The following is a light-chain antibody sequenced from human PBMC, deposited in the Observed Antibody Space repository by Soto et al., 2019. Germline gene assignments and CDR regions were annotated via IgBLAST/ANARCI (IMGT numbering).Light chain of an antibody. J-gene: IGKJ4*01. CDR1: QGIGSW. Sequence: DIQMTQSPSSVSAPVGDRVTITCRATQGIGSWLAWYQQKPGKAPNLLIYDASRLNSGVPSRFSGSGSGTALSLTISSLQPGEFATYYCEHANSVPRAFGGGTEVEI. V-gene: IGKV1-12*01. CDR2: DAS. CDR3: EHANSVPRA.